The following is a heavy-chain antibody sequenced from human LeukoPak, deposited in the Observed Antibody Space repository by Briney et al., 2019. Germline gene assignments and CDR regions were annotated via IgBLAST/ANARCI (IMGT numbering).Heavy chain of an antibody. CDR3: ARHLKDY. CDR1: GGSFSGYY. V-gene: IGHV4-34*01. CDR2: INHSGST. J-gene: IGHJ4*02. Sequence: KPPETLSLTCAVYGGSFSGYYWSWIRQPPGKGLEWIGEINHSGSTNYNPSLESRVTISLDTSKTQFSLNLSSVTAADTAVYYCARHLKDYWGQGTLVTVSS.